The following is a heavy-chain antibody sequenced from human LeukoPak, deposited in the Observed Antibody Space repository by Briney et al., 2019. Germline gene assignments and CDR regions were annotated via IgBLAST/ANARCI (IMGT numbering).Heavy chain of an antibody. V-gene: IGHV4-34*01. CDR3: ARGKGSYYHNRFDP. CDR1: GGSFSGYY. D-gene: IGHD3-10*01. J-gene: IGHJ5*02. CDR2: INHSGST. Sequence: RASETLSLTCAVYGGSFSGYYWSWIRQPPGKGLEWIGEINHSGSTNYNPSLKSRVTISVDTSKNQFSLKLSSVTAADTAVYYCARGKGSYYHNRFDPWGQGTLVTVSS.